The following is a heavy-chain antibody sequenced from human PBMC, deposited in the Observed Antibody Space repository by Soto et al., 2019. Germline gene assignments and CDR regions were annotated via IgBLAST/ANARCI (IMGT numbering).Heavy chain of an antibody. CDR3: AKAGTATVTTWFDP. CDR1: GLTFSSHA. V-gene: IGHV3-23*01. CDR2: ISGSGGST. Sequence: EVQLLESGGGLVQPGGSLRLSCAASGLTFSSHAMTWVRQALGKGLEWVSTISGSGGSTYYADSVKGRVTISRDNSKNTPYLQMNSLRAEDTAVYYCAKAGTATVTTWFDPWGQGTLVTVSS. J-gene: IGHJ5*02. D-gene: IGHD4-17*01.